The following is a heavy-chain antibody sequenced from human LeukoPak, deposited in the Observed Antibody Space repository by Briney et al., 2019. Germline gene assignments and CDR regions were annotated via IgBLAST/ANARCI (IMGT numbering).Heavy chain of an antibody. Sequence: GGSLRLSCAASGFTFSESHMRWVRQASGKGLEWVGHIRNNYATAYAPSVKGRFTISRDDSKNTAYLQMNSLKTEDTAVYYCARQTNSCPDYWGQGTLVTVAS. V-gene: IGHV3-73*01. CDR2: IRNNYAT. D-gene: IGHD2-2*01. J-gene: IGHJ4*02. CDR1: GFTFSESH. CDR3: ARQTNSCPDY.